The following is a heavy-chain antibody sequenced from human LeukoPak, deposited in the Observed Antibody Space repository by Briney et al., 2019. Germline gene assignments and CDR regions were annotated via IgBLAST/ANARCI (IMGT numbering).Heavy chain of an antibody. J-gene: IGHJ4*02. CDR1: GFTFSSYA. CDR3: ARDTNWSPIVRSTIDY. CDR2: ISFDGRNK. D-gene: IGHD1-26*01. Sequence: QPGGSLRLSCAASGFTFSSYALYWVRQAPGKGLDWVAFISFDGRNKYYADSVKGRFTVSRDNSKNTLYLQMNSLRAEDTAVYYCARDTNWSPIVRSTIDYWGQGTLVTVSS. V-gene: IGHV3-30*04.